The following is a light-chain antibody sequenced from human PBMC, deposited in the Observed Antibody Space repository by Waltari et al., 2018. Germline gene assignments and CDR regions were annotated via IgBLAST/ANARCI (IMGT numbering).Light chain of an antibody. CDR3: YSAADNNLV. V-gene: IGLV3-27*01. CDR2: KDN. J-gene: IGLJ3*02. CDR1: ILAKKKY. Sequence: SYELTQPSSVSVSPGQTARITCSGDILAKKKYSRWFQQKPGQAPVLLIYKDNERRSGIPERFSGSSSGTTVTLTISGAQVEDEADYFCYSAADNNLVFGGGTKLTVL.